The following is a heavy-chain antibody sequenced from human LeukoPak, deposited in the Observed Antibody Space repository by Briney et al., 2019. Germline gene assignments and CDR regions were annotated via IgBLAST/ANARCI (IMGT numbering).Heavy chain of an antibody. CDR3: ARVAPMVRGMSFDP. CDR2: FDPEDGET. J-gene: IGHJ5*02. Sequence: ASVKVSCKVSGYTLTELSMHWVRQAPGKGLEWMGGFDPEDGETIYAQKFQGRVTMTEDTSTDTAYMELSSLRSEDTAVYYCARVAPMVRGMSFDPWGQGTLVTVSS. V-gene: IGHV1-24*01. D-gene: IGHD3-10*01. CDR1: GYTLTELS.